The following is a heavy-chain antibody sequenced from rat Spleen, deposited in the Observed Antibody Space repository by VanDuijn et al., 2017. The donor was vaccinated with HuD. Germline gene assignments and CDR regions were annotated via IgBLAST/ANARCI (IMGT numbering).Heavy chain of an antibody. J-gene: IGHJ2*01. D-gene: IGHD1-5*01. CDR3: AREGIGTTTDY. CDR1: GFSLTSYN. V-gene: IGHV2-30*01. Sequence: QVQLKESGPGLVQPSQTLSLTCTVSGFSLTSYNVQWVRQLPGKGLEWMGAIWSGGRTDYNSALKSRLSISRDTSKSQVFLKMDNLQTEDTAIYYCAREGIGTTTDYWGQGVMVTVSS. CDR2: IWSGGRT.